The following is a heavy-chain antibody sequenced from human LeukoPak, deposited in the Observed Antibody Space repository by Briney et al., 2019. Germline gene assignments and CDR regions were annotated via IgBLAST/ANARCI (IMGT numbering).Heavy chain of an antibody. CDR2: INHSGST. CDR3: ARIRETMVRGVIALYYYYGMDV. D-gene: IGHD3-10*01. CDR1: GGSFSGYY. V-gene: IGHV4-34*01. Sequence: SETLSLTCAVYGGSFSGYYWSWIRQPPGKGLEWIGEINHSGSTNYNPSLKSRVTISVDTSKNQFSLKLSSVTAADTAVYYCARIRETMVRGVIALYYYYGMDVWGQGTTVTVSS. J-gene: IGHJ6*02.